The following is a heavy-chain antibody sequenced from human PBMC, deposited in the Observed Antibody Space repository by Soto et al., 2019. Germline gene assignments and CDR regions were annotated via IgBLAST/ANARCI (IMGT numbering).Heavy chain of an antibody. CDR1: GGSISSYY. CDR2: IYYSGST. J-gene: IGHJ6*02. CDR3: ARLLQSPMAGTYYYYGMDV. Sequence: SETLSLTCTVSGGSISSYYWSWIRQPPGKGLEWIGYIYYSGSTNYNPSLKSRVTISVDTSKNQFSLKLSSVTAADTAVYYCARLLQSPMAGTYYYYGMDVWGQGTTVTVSS. V-gene: IGHV4-59*01. D-gene: IGHD6-19*01.